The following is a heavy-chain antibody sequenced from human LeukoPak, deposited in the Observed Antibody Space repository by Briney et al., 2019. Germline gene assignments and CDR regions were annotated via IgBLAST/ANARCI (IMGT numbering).Heavy chain of an antibody. CDR2: ISYDGSNK. Sequence: GGSLRLSCAASGFTFRSYAMHWVRQAPGKGLEWVAVISYDGSNKYYADSVKGRFTISRDNSKNTLYLQMNSLRAEDTAVYYCARDGLLGYFDYWGQGTLVTVSS. CDR1: GFTFRSYA. J-gene: IGHJ4*02. D-gene: IGHD2-15*01. V-gene: IGHV3-30-3*01. CDR3: ARDGLLGYFDY.